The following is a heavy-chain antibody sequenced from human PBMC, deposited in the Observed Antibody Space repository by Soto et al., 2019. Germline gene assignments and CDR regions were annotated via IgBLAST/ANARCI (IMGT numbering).Heavy chain of an antibody. CDR2: ILSKAGNYAT. CDR1: GFIFSGSA. J-gene: IGHJ4*02. CDR3: IRGGSPYYYDY. Sequence: EVQLVESGGGLVQPGGSLKLSCPASGFIFSGSAVHWVRRPSGKGLEWVGRILSKAGNYATAYPASMKGRFTISRDDSENTAFLQMNSLKTEDTAVYYCIRGGSPYYYDYWGQGTLVAVSS. V-gene: IGHV3-73*01.